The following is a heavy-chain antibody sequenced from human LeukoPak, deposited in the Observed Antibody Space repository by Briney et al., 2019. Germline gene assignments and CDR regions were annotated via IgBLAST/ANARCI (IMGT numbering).Heavy chain of an antibody. Sequence: ASVKVSCKTSGYTFTTYGVTWVRQAPRQGLEWMGWISAYNGDTKYAPKFQGRMTMTMDTSTSTANLELRSLRSDDTAVYYCARDHSSSCQLLDYWGQGTLVTISS. CDR2: ISAYNGDT. V-gene: IGHV1-18*01. J-gene: IGHJ4*02. CDR3: ARDHSSSCQLLDY. D-gene: IGHD6-13*01. CDR1: GYTFTTYG.